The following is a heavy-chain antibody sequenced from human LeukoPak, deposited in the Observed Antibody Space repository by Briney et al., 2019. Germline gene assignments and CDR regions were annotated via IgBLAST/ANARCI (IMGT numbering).Heavy chain of an antibody. CDR2: IWYDGSNK. Sequence: PGGSLRLSCAASGFTFSSYGMHWVRQAPGKGLEWVAVIWYDGSNKYYADSVKGRFTISRDNSKNTLYLQMNSLRAEDTAVYYCARDSGGSYYGGLDYWGQGTLVTVSS. CDR3: ARDSGGSYYGGLDY. V-gene: IGHV3-33*01. CDR1: GFTFSSYG. D-gene: IGHD1-26*01. J-gene: IGHJ4*02.